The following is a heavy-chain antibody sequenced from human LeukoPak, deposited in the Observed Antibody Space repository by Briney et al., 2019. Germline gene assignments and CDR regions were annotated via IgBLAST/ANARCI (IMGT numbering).Heavy chain of an antibody. CDR3: ARVITFGGVVAFDY. D-gene: IGHD3-16*02. CDR1: GGSFSGYY. J-gene: IGHJ4*02. V-gene: IGHV4-59*01. Sequence: PSETLSLTCAVYGGSFSGYYWSWIRQPPGKRLEWIGYIYYSGSTNYNPSLKSRVTISVDTSKNQFSLKLSSVTAADAAVYYCARVITFGGVVAFDYWGQGTLVTVSS. CDR2: IYYSGST.